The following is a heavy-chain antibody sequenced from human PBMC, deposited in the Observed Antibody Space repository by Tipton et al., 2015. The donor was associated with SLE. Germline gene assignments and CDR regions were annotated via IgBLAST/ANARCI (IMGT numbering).Heavy chain of an antibody. Sequence: QLVQSGAEVKKPGASVKVSCKASGYTFTSYEINWVRQATGQGLEWMGWMNPSTGNTVYAQKFQDRVTLTRNTSITTAYMELSSLRSDDTAVYYCAAHDFWSGYPHYFYFFAMNVWGQGTTVTVSS. D-gene: IGHD3-3*01. J-gene: IGHJ6*02. CDR2: MNPSTGNT. CDR3: AAHDFWSGYPHYFYFFAMNV. CDR1: GYTFTSYE. V-gene: IGHV1-8*01.